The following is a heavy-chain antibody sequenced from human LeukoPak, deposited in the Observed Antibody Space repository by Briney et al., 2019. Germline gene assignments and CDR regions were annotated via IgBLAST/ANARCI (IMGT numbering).Heavy chain of an antibody. D-gene: IGHD6-19*01. CDR3: AKDLAAYSSGWLYYFDY. CDR2: ISGSGGRT. CDR1: GFTFSSYA. Sequence: GGSLRLSCAASGFTFSSYAMSWVRQAPGKGLEWVSAISGSGGRTYYADSVKGRFTISRDNSKNTLYLQMNSLRAEDTAVYYCAKDLAAYSSGWLYYFDYWGQGTLVTVSS. V-gene: IGHV3-23*01. J-gene: IGHJ4*02.